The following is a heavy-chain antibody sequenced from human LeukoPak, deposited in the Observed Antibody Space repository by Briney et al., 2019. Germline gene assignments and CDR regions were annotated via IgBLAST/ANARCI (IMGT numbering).Heavy chain of an antibody. CDR1: GGSISSYY. J-gene: IGHJ3*02. CDR2: IYYSGST. D-gene: IGHD6-13*01. V-gene: IGHV4-59*01. Sequence: SETLSLTCTVSGGSISSYYWSWIRQPPGKGLEWIGYIYYSGSTNYNPSLKSRVTISVDTSKNQFSLKLSSVTAADTAVYYCARETAAQGAFDIWGQGTMVTVSS. CDR3: ARETAAQGAFDI.